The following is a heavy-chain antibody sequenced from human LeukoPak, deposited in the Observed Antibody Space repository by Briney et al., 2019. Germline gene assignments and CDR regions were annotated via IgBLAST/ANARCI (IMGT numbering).Heavy chain of an antibody. D-gene: IGHD3-10*01. V-gene: IGHV3-21*06. CDR3: ARRRKGAHMVRGVTNPFDY. CDR1: GFTFSSYS. J-gene: IGHJ4*02. CDR2: ISSSSNI. Sequence: GGSLRLSCAASGFTFSSYSMNWVRQAPGKGLEWVSSISSSSNIYYADSVKGRFAISRDNAKNSLYLQMNSLRAEDTAVYYCARRRKGAHMVRGVTNPFDYWGQGTLVTVSS.